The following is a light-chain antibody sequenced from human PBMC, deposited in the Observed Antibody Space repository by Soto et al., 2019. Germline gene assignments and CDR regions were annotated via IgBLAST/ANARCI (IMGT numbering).Light chain of an antibody. CDR2: GAS. CDR3: QQFGVSPT. Sequence: EIELTQSPGTLSLSPGERATLSCRASQTISDTFLAWYQQKPGQAPRLLIYGASSRATDIPERFSGTGSGTDFTLTIYRLEPEDFAVYYCQQFGVSPTFGGGTKVEIK. CDR1: QTISDTF. V-gene: IGKV3-20*01. J-gene: IGKJ4*01.